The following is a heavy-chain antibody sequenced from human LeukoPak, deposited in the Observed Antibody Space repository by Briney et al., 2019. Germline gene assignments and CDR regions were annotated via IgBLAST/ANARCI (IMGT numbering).Heavy chain of an antibody. Sequence: SETLSLTCIVSGNSITSDFLSWIRQSPGKGLEWIGYINYSGRSEYDPSLKTRVTISVDRSRKRVSLKMRFVVAADTAVYYCARLDCLSDECYNYWAVGALVPVSS. D-gene: IGHD2-21*01. J-gene: IGHJ4*02. CDR3: ARLDCLSDECYNY. CDR1: GNSITSDF. V-gene: IGHV4-59*08. CDR2: INYSGRS.